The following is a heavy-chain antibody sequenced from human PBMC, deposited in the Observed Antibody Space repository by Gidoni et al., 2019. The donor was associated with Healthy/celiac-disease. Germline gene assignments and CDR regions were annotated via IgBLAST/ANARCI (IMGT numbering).Heavy chain of an antibody. CDR2: IIPIFGIA. D-gene: IGHD3-22*01. CDR3: ARDRGHYYDSSGPTYYFDY. Sequence: QVQLVQSGAEVKKPGSSVKVSCKASGGTFSSYAISWVRQAPGQGLEWMGGIIPIFGIANYAQKCQGRVTITADKSTSTAYMELSSLRSEDTAVYYCARDRGHYYDSSGPTYYFDYWGQGTLVTVSS. CDR1: GGTFSSYA. J-gene: IGHJ4*02. V-gene: IGHV1-69*17.